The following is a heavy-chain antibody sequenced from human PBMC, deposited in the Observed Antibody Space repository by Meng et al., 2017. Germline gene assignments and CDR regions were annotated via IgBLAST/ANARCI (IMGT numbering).Heavy chain of an antibody. CDR2: TYYRSKWYN. CDR1: GDSVSSNSAA. Sequence: SETLSLTCAISGDSVSSNSAAWNWIRPSPSRGLEWLGRTYYRSKWYNEYAVSVKSRITINPDTSKTQFSLQLNSVTPEDTAVYYCARALLPAGWLVPGVAFDIWGQGTMVTVSS. V-gene: IGHV6-1*01. D-gene: IGHD6-19*01. J-gene: IGHJ3*02. CDR3: ARALLPAGWLVPGVAFDI.